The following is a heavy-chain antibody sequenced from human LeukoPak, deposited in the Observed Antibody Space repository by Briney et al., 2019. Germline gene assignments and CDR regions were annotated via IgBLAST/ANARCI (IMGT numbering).Heavy chain of an antibody. CDR3: ARDGDGYNLD. J-gene: IGHJ4*02. Sequence: GASVKVSCKASGYIVTGYYLHWVRQAPGHGLEWLGGINSNNGDTHYAQNFKGRFTMTRDTSISTAYMELSRLGSDDTAVYYCARDGDGYNLDWGQGTLVTVSS. V-gene: IGHV1-2*02. CDR1: GYIVTGYY. D-gene: IGHD5-24*01. CDR2: INSNNGDT.